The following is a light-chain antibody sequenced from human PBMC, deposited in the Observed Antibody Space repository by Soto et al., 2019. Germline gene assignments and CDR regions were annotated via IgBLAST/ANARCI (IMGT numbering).Light chain of an antibody. V-gene: IGKV1-9*01. CDR1: QGISIY. CDR3: QQTRSYPST. CDR2: GAS. J-gene: IGKJ4*01. Sequence: IQLTQSPSSLSASVGDSVTITCRASQGISIYLAWYQQKPGKAPNLLIYGASSLQSGVPSRFSGSGSGTDFTFTINSLQAEDFATYYCQQTRSYPSTFGGGTKVDIK.